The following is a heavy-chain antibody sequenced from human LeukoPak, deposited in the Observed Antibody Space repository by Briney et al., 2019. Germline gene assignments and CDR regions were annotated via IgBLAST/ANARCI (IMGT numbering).Heavy chain of an antibody. J-gene: IGHJ4*02. CDR2: IWYDGSQR. Sequence: GGSPRLSCVASGFIFSTYGLHWVRQSPGRGLEWVAVIWYDGSQRYYADSVKGRFTISRDDSQNTIYLQMGSLRAEDTAVYYCATSSPRNYFDHWGQGTLVTVSS. CDR1: GFIFSTYG. V-gene: IGHV3-33*01. CDR3: ATSSPRNYFDH. D-gene: IGHD1-14*01.